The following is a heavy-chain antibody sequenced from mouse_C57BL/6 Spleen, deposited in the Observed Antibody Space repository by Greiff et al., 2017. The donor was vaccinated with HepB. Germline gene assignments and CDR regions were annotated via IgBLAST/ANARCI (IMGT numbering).Heavy chain of an antibody. J-gene: IGHJ2*01. V-gene: IGHV14-4*01. CDR3: TRGFPEY. Sequence: VQLQQSGAELVRPGASVKLSCTASGFNIKDDYMHWVKRRPEQGLEWIGWIDPENGDTEYASKFQGKATITADTSSNTAYLQLSSLTSEDTAVYYCTRGFPEYWGQGTTLTVSS. CDR1: GFNIKDDY. CDR2: IDPENGDT.